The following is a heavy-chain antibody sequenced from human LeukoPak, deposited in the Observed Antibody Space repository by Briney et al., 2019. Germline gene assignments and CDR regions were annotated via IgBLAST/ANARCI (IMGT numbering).Heavy chain of an antibody. D-gene: IGHD3-10*01. J-gene: IGHJ4*02. V-gene: IGHV4-59*12. CDR2: IYYSGST. CDR3: ARDGIGELFFDY. Sequence: SETLSLTCTVSGGSISSYYWTWIRQPPGKGLEWIGYIYYSGSTNYNPSLKSRVTISVDTSKNQFSLKLSSVTAADTAVYYCARDGIGELFFDYWGQGTLVTVSS. CDR1: GGSISSYY.